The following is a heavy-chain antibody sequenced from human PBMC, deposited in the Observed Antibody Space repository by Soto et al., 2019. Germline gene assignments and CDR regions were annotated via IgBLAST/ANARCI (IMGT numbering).Heavy chain of an antibody. D-gene: IGHD6-19*01. CDR3: AREAVSGRTGFDY. CDR2: INAGNGNT. J-gene: IGHJ4*02. Sequence: ASVKVSCKASGYTFTSYGISWVRQAPGQRLEWMGWINAGNGNTKYSQKIQGRVTMTTDTSTSTAYMELRILRSDDTAVYYCAREAVSGRTGFDYWGQGTLVTVSS. V-gene: IGHV1-18*01. CDR1: GYTFTSYG.